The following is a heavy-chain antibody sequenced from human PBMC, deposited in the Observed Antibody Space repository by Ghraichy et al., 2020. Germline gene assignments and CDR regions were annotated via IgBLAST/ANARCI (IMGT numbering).Heavy chain of an antibody. CDR3: AKEGPVSGDYDTDH. CDR2: IRPDPFDT. V-gene: IGHV3-30*02. J-gene: IGHJ4*02. CDR1: GFTFSAYG. Sequence: SLRLSCAASGFTFSAYGMHWVRQPPGKGLEWVAFIRPDPFDTYYADSVKGRFSISRDTSKSTLFLQMDSLRPDDTAVYYCAKEGPVSGDYDTDHWGQGTLVTVSS. D-gene: IGHD4-17*01.